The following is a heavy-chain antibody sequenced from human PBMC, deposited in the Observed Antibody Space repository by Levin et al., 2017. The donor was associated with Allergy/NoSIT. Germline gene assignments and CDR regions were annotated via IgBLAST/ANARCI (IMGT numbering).Heavy chain of an antibody. CDR2: IRNKAHGGTP. CDR1: GFTFGDYA. Sequence: GGSLRLSCTGSGFTFGDYAMSWVRQAPGKGLEWVGFIRNKAHGGTPEYAASVKGRLTIPRDDSKSIAYLQMNSLKTEDTAVYFCARGGQPNYDYNWGSYRDGYFDYWGQGTLVTVSS. V-gene: IGHV3-49*04. J-gene: IGHJ4*02. CDR3: ARGGQPNYDYNWGSYRDGYFDY. D-gene: IGHD3-16*02.